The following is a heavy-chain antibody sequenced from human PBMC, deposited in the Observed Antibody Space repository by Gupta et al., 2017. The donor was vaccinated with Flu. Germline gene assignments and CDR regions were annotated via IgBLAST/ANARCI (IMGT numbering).Heavy chain of an antibody. D-gene: IGHD1-1*01. Sequence: SWIRQPPGKGLEWIGEINHSGSTNYNPSLKSRVTISVDTSKNQFSLKLSSVTAADTAVYYCARGPLGRRTTNYYYYYMDVWCKGTTVTVSS. V-gene: IGHV4-34*01. CDR3: ARGPLGRRTTNYYYYYMDV. CDR2: INHSGST. J-gene: IGHJ6*03.